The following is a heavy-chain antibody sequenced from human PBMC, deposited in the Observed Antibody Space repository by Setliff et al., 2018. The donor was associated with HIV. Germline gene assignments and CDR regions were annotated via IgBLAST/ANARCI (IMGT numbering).Heavy chain of an antibody. Sequence: SETLSLTCTVSGDSISSGSYYWSWIRQPAGKGLDWVGHIFTSGSTNYNPSLKSRVTISVDTSKNLFSLKLSSVTAADTGVYYCARMRLDGGYSYDYWGQGTLVTVSS. V-gene: IGHV4-61*09. CDR3: ARMRLDGGYSYDY. J-gene: IGHJ4*02. CDR1: GDSISSGSYY. CDR2: IFTSGST. D-gene: IGHD5-12*01.